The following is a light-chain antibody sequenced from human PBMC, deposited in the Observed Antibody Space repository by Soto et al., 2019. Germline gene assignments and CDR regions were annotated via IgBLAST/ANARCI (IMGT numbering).Light chain of an antibody. J-gene: IGKJ5*01. V-gene: IGKV1-5*01. CDR3: QHCDSYPIT. CDR2: DAS. CDR1: QCISTS. Sequence: DIQMTQSPSTLSASVGDRVTITCRASQCISTSLAWYQQKPEKAPQLLIYDASSLRSGVPSRFSGSGSGTEVTLTINSLQPDDFAPYYCQHCDSYPITFGQGTRLEIK.